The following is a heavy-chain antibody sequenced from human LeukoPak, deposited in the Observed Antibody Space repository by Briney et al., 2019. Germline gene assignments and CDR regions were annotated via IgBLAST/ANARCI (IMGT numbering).Heavy chain of an antibody. D-gene: IGHD3-10*01. Sequence: GGSLRLSCAASGFMFSSYGMHWVRQAPGKGLVCVAFIRYDGSNKYSGDSVRGRFTISRDNSKNTLYLHMNSLRAEDTAVYYCAKLSPTDTSGDYWGQGTLVTVSS. CDR1: GFMFSSYG. V-gene: IGHV3-30*02. CDR3: AKLSPTDTSGDY. J-gene: IGHJ4*02. CDR2: IRYDGSNK.